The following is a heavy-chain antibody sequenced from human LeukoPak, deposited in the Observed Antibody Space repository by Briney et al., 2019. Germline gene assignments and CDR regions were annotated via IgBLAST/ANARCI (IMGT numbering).Heavy chain of an antibody. D-gene: IGHD3-9*01. J-gene: IGHJ4*02. CDR2: IHYTGAT. V-gene: IGHV4-34*01. Sequence: SETLSLTCAVYGGPITGYYWSWIRQPPGRGLEWVGEIHYTGATSYNPSLKSRATISTDTSKNQFSLRLSSVTAADTAVYYCARGNILTGYCFDFWGQGALVTVSS. CDR3: ARGNILTGYCFDF. CDR1: GGPITGYY.